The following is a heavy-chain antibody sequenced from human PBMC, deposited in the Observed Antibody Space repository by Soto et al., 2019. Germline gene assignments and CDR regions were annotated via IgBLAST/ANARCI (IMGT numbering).Heavy chain of an antibody. D-gene: IGHD4-17*01. CDR1: GGSISSYY. CDR3: AITVTQRAEYFQH. Sequence: QVQLQESGPGLVKPSETLSLTCTVSGGSISSYYWSWIRQPPGKGLEWIGYIYYSGSTNYNPSRKSRVTISVDTSKNQFSLKLSSVTAADTAVYYCAITVTQRAEYFQHWGQGTLVTVSS. V-gene: IGHV4-59*01. CDR2: IYYSGST. J-gene: IGHJ1*01.